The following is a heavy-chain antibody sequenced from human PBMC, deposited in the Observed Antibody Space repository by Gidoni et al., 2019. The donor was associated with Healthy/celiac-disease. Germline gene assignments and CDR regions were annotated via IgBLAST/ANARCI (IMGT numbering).Heavy chain of an antibody. CDR2: ISSSSSYI. J-gene: IGHJ6*02. CDR3: ARGGHIVVVPAAIHYYGMDV. Sequence: EVQLVESGGGLVKPGGSLRLSCAASGFTFSSYSMHWVRQAPGKGLEWVSSISSSSSYIYYADSVKGRFTISRDNAKNSLYLQMNSLRAEDTAVYYCARGGHIVVVPAAIHYYGMDVWGQGTTVTVSS. D-gene: IGHD2-2*01. V-gene: IGHV3-21*01. CDR1: GFTFSSYS.